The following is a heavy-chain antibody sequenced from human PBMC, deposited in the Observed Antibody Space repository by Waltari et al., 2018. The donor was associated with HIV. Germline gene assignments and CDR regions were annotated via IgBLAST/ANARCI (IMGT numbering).Heavy chain of an antibody. V-gene: IGHV1-3*04. Sequence: QVLLVQSGAEVKKPGASVRVCCTASGSNFIPLAIRWLRQAPGQRLEWMGCITTVNGNTKYSQKLQGRVTITRDTSTTTAHMELSRLRSEDTAIYYCARERKVVGASPYYGLDVWGQGTTVTVSS. CDR3: ARERKVVGASPYYGLDV. CDR2: ITTVNGNT. D-gene: IGHD2-15*01. CDR1: GSNFIPLA. J-gene: IGHJ6*02.